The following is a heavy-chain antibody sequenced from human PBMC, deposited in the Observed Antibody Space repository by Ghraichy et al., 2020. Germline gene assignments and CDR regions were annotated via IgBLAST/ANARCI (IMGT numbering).Heavy chain of an antibody. CDR3: ARFSACGGHCPSDY. Sequence: GGSLRLSCAASGFTFSNYAMNWVRLAPERGLEWVSSISAIGDRTYYADSVNGRFTISRDNSKNTLYLEMNTLRADDTAVYYCARFSACGGHCPSDYWGQGALVTLSS. J-gene: IGHJ4*02. D-gene: IGHD2-21*01. V-gene: IGHV3-23*01. CDR2: ISAIGDRT. CDR1: GFTFSNYA.